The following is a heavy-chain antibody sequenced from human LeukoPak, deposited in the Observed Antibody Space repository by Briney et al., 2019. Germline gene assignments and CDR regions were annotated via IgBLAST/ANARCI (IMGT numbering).Heavy chain of an antibody. CDR3: VKTLEYHLLPHNWFDP. CDR2: ISGSGGST. J-gene: IGHJ5*02. CDR1: GVTFSTYA. V-gene: IGHV3-23*01. D-gene: IGHD2-2*01. Sequence: QPGGSLRLSCAAYGVTFSTYAMSWVRQAPGKGLEWVSAISGSGGSTYYADSVKGRFTISRDNSKNTLFLQMNSLRAEDTAVYYCVKTLEYHLLPHNWFDPWGQGTLATVSS.